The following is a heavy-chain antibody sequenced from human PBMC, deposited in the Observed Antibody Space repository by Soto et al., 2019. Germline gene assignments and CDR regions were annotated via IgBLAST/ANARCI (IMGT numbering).Heavy chain of an antibody. CDR2: MYSSGNT. CDR1: GGSISSSGYY. D-gene: IGHD4-17*01. CDR3: ARHLDSGGNVYFDY. V-gene: IGHV4-39*01. Sequence: QLQLQESGPGLVKPSETLSLTCSVSGGSISSSGYYWGWIRQPPGKGLEWIGIMYSSGNTYYVPSLKSRVTISADMSKNHFSLKLSSVPAADTAVYYCARHLDSGGNVYFDYWGQGTLVTVSS. J-gene: IGHJ4*02.